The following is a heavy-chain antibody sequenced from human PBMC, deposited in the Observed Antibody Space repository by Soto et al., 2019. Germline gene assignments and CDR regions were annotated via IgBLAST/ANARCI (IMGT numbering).Heavy chain of an antibody. V-gene: IGHV1-18*01. CDR3: VSDVGAQILDY. CDR1: GYTFISYG. CDR2: ISGYNGNT. D-gene: IGHD1-26*01. Sequence: QIQLVQSGAEVKKPGASVKVSCKASGYTFISYGISWVRQAPGQGLEWMGWISGYNGNTKYAQKLQGRVTMTTDTSLCSASLELMSLRFHVTAVYYCVSDVGAQILDYWGQGTLVTVSS. J-gene: IGHJ4*02.